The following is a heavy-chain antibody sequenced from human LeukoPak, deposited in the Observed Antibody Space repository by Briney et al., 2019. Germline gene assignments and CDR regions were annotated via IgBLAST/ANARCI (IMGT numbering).Heavy chain of an antibody. CDR1: GGSFSGYY. CDR2: INHSGST. D-gene: IGHD2-21*01. Sequence: PSETLSLTCAVYGGSFSGYYWSWIRQPPGKGLEWIGEINHSGSTNYNPSLKSRVTISVDTSKNQFSLKLSSVTDADTAVYYCARASGDSANTAFDVWGQGTMVTVSS. CDR3: ARASGDSANTAFDV. V-gene: IGHV4-34*01. J-gene: IGHJ3*01.